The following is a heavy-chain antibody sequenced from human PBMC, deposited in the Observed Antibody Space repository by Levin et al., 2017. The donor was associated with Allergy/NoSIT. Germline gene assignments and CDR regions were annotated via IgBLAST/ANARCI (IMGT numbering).Heavy chain of an antibody. V-gene: IGHV1-18*01. J-gene: IGHJ4*02. CDR3: ATSQGYYDSGGYYSNYYFDY. Sequence: ASVKVSCKASGYTFTSYGISWVRQAPGQGLEWMGWISVYNGNTNYAQKLQGRVTMTTDTSTRTAYMELRSLRSDDTAVYYCATSQGYYDSGGYYSNYYFDYWGQGTLVTVSS. CDR2: ISVYNGNT. CDR1: GYTFTSYG. D-gene: IGHD3-22*01.